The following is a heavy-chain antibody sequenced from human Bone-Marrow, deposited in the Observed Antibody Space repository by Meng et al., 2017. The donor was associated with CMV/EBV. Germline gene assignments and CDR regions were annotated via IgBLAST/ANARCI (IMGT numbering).Heavy chain of an antibody. CDR3: ARGILLAGKGAFDY. CDR1: GYTFNVYY. D-gene: IGHD6-19*01. Sequence: KASGYTFNVYYIHWMRQAPGQGFEWMGWINPNSGGTNYAQKFQGRVTMTRDTSINTAYMEVSRLKSDDTAVYCCARGILLAGKGAFDYWGQGSLVTVSS. J-gene: IGHJ4*02. CDR2: INPNSGGT. V-gene: IGHV1-2*02.